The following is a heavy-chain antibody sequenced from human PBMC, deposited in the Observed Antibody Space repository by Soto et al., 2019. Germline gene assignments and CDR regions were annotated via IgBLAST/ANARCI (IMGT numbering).Heavy chain of an antibody. J-gene: IGHJ5*02. CDR2: ISFGSRFT. CDR1: GFTFSDYY. V-gene: IGHV3-11*06. D-gene: IGHD2-15*01. CDR3: ERGLSRRILNYLDH. Sequence: PGESLKISCAASGFTFSDYYMTWLRQAPGKGPECISYISFGSRFTNYADSVEGRFTISRNNAKYTLYLQINRLRVEDTAVYYCERGLSRRILNYLDHWGQGVLVTVSS.